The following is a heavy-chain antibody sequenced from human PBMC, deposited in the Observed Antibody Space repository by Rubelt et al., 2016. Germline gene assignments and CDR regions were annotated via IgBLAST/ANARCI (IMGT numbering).Heavy chain of an antibody. V-gene: IGHV1-2*06. CDR2: IHPDTGFT. Sequence: QVQLVQSGAEVKKPGASVKVSCKASGYTFTDYFIHWVRQAPGQGLEWMGRIHPDTGFTKNKQKFEGRVTLTRGTSITTAFMELSSLRSDDTAVYHCAIDYNRRESNWFDPWGQGTLVTVSS. J-gene: IGHJ5*02. CDR3: AIDYNRRESNWFDP. CDR1: GYTFTDYF. D-gene: IGHD3-10*01.